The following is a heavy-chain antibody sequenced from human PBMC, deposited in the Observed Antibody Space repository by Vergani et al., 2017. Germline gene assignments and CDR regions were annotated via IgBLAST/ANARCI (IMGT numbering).Heavy chain of an antibody. CDR3: ARGRGITMVRGVREDY. CDR1: GGSFSGYY. CDR2: INHSGST. Sequence: QVQLQQWGAGLLTPSETLSLTCAVYGGSFSGYYWSWIRQPPGMGLEWIGEINHSGSTNYNPSLKSRVTISVDTSKNQFSLKLSSVTAADTAVYYCARGRGITMVRGVREDYWGQGTLVTVSS. J-gene: IGHJ4*02. V-gene: IGHV4-34*01. D-gene: IGHD3-10*01.